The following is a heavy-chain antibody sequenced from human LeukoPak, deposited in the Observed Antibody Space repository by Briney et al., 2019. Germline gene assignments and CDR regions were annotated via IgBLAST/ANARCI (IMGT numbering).Heavy chain of an antibody. J-gene: IGHJ2*01. CDR3: ASIVFGGGSDWYFGL. CDR2: INPNSGGT. V-gene: IGHV1-2*06. D-gene: IGHD3-16*01. CDR1: GYAFTGYY. Sequence: ASVKVSCKASGYAFTGYYMHWVRQAPGQGLEWMGRINPNSGGTNYAQKFQGRVTMTRDTSISTAYMELSRLRSDDTAVYYCASIVFGGGSDWYFGLWGRGTLVTVSS.